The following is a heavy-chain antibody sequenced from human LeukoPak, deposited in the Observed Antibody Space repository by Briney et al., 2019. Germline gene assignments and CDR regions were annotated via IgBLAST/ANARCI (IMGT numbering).Heavy chain of an antibody. CDR3: ARDYIALPGTFDP. CDR2: IYSSGST. D-gene: IGHD5-12*01. J-gene: IGHJ5*02. CDR1: GGSISSYY. Sequence: SETLSLTCSVSGGSISSYYWSWIRQPAGKGLEWIGLIYSSGSTNYNPSLKSRVTLSVDTSKNHFSLKLSSVTTADSAVYYCARDYIALPGTFDPWGQGTLVTVSS. V-gene: IGHV4-4*07.